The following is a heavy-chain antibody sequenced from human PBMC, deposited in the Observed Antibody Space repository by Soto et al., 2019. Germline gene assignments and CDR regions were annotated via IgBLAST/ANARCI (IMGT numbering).Heavy chain of an antibody. CDR1: GDSISSYY. CDR2: IYYSGST. V-gene: IGHV4-59*01. CDR3: ARGVATIGP. D-gene: IGHD5-12*01. Sequence: ASETLSLTCTVSGDSISSYYWSWIRQPPGKGLEWIGYIYYSGSTNYNPSLKSRVTISVDTPKNQFSLKLTSVTAADTAVCYCARGVATIGPWGQGTLVTVSS. J-gene: IGHJ5*02.